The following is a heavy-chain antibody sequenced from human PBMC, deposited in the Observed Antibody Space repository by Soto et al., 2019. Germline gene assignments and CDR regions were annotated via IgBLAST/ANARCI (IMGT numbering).Heavy chain of an antibody. J-gene: IGHJ4*02. CDR1: GFTFSSYA. CDR2: ISGSGGST. CDR3: AKDSLSTSGGWYNLDYFDY. D-gene: IGHD6-19*01. Sequence: GGSLRLSCAASGFTFSSYAMSWVRQAPGKGLEWVSAISGSGGSTYYADSVKGRFTISRDNSKNTLYLQMNSLRAEDTAVYYCAKDSLSTSGGWYNLDYFDYWGQGTLVTVSS. V-gene: IGHV3-23*01.